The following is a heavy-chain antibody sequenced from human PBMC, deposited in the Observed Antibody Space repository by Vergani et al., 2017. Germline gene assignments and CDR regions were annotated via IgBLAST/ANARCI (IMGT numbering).Heavy chain of an antibody. CDR2: ISCSGGST. V-gene: IGHV3-23*01. J-gene: IGHJ3*02. D-gene: IGHD3-22*01. CDR3: AKAFDDSSGLANAFDI. Sequence: EVQLLESGGGLVQPGGSLRLSCAASGFTFSSYAMSWVRQAPGKGLEWVSAISCSGGSTYYADSVKGRFTIYRDNSKNTLYLQMNSLRAEDKAVYYCAKAFDDSSGLANAFDIWGQGTMVTVSS. CDR1: GFTFSSYA.